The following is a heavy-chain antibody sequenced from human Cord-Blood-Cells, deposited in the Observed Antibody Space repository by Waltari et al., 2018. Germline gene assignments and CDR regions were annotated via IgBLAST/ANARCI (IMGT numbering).Heavy chain of an antibody. CDR1: GFTFSSYW. Sequence: EVQLVESGGGLVQPGGSLRLSCAASGFTFSSYWMSWVRQAPGKGLEWVANIKQDGSEKNYVDSVKGRFTISRDNAKNSLYLQMNSLRAEDTAVYYCVSSAPYYDFWSGQSAFDIWGQGTMVTVSS. CDR3: VSSAPYYDFWSGQSAFDI. D-gene: IGHD3-3*01. V-gene: IGHV3-7*01. CDR2: IKQDGSEK. J-gene: IGHJ3*02.